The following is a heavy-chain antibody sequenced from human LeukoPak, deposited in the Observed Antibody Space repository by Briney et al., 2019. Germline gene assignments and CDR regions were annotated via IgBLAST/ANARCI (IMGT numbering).Heavy chain of an antibody. CDR2: IYYSGST. CDR1: GGSISSSSYY. D-gene: IGHD3-10*01. V-gene: IGHV4-39*01. J-gene: IGHJ4*02. Sequence: SETLSLTYTVSGGSISSSSYYWGWSRQPPGKGLGWIGSIYYSGSTYYNPSLKSRVTISVDTSKNQFSLKLSSVTAADTAVYYCARHESGSGPADYWGQGTLVTVSS. CDR3: ARHESGSGPADY.